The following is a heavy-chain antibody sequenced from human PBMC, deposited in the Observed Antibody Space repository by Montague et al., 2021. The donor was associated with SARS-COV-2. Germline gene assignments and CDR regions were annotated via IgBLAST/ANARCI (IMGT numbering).Heavy chain of an antibody. Sequence: SETLSLTCAVSGGSFSGYYWSWIRQPPGKGLEWIGEINHSGSTNYNPSLKSRVTISVDTSKNQFSLKMISVTAADTGIYYCVRVSWYYYGSGAFNYWGQGTLVTVSA. CDR1: GGSFSGYY. V-gene: IGHV4-34*01. CDR3: VRVSWYYYGSGAFNY. CDR2: INHSGST. J-gene: IGHJ4*02. D-gene: IGHD3-10*01.